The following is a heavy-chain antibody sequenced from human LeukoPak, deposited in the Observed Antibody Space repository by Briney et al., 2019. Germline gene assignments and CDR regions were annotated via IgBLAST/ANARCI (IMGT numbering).Heavy chain of an antibody. V-gene: IGHV3-21*01. J-gene: IGHJ3*02. Sequence: GGSLRLSCAASGFTFSSYSMNWVRQAPGKGLEWVSSISSSRSYIYYAYSEKGRFTISRDNAKNSLYLQMNSLRAEDTAVYYCARAGITIFGVGSRGAFDIWGQGTMVTVSS. CDR3: ARAGITIFGVGSRGAFDI. CDR2: ISSSRSYI. D-gene: IGHD3-3*01. CDR1: GFTFSSYS.